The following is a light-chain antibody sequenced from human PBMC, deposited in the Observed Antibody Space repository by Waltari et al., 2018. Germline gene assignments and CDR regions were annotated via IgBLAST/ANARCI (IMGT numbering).Light chain of an antibody. CDR2: EVS. Sequence: QSALTQPASVSGSPGQSITISCTGTSSDVGGYNYVSWYQQHPGKAPKLMIYEVSNRPSGVSKRFSGSKSGNTASLTISGLQAEDEADYSCSSYTSSSTFSVVFGGGTKLTVL. J-gene: IGLJ2*01. CDR1: SSDVGGYNY. V-gene: IGLV2-14*01. CDR3: SSYTSSSTFSVV.